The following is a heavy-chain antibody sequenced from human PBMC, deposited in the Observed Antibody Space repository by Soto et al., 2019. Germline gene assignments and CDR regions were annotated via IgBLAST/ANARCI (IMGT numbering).Heavy chain of an antibody. Sequence: LVLLSLTCTVSGASIRSYYWTWIRQPPGKGLEWLGYIFYSGSTFYNPSLKSRVTISIHTSKSQFSLQLTSVTAADTAVYYCARGAADTAMVDSWGKGTLVTVAS. D-gene: IGHD5-18*01. CDR3: ARGAADTAMVDS. J-gene: IGHJ4*02. V-gene: IGHV4-59*01. CDR2: IFYSGST. CDR1: GASIRSYY.